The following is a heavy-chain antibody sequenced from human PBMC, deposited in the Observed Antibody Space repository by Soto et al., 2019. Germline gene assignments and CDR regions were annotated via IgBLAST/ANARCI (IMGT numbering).Heavy chain of an antibody. V-gene: IGHV3-73*01. CDR3: TRPLRPPGIAAAGDAFDI. CDR2: IRSKANSYAT. D-gene: IGHD6-13*01. J-gene: IGHJ3*02. Sequence: GGSLRLSCAASGFTFSGSAMHWVRQASGKGLEWVGRIRSKANSYATAYAASVKGRFTISRDDSKNTAYLQMNSLKTEDTAVYYCTRPLRPPGIAAAGDAFDIWGQGTMVTVSS. CDR1: GFTFSGSA.